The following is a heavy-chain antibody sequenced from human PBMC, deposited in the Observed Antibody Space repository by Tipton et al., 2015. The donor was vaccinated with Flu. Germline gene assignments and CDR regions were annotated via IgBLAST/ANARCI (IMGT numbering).Heavy chain of an antibody. D-gene: IGHD6-19*01. CDR2: ISWNSGSK. Sequence: SLRLSCSASGFTFDDYAMHWVRQAPGKGLEWVSDISWNSGSKRYAGSVKGRFTISRDNAKNSLYLQMNSLRAEDTALYYCAKDIRGKWLARYSFYGMDVWGQGTTVTVSS. V-gene: IGHV3-9*01. J-gene: IGHJ6*02. CDR1: GFTFDDYA. CDR3: AKDIRGKWLARYSFYGMDV.